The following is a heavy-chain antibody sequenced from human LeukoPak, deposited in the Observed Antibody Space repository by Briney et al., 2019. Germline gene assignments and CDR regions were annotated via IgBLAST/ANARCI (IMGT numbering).Heavy chain of an antibody. Sequence: SETLSLTCSVSGGSISSNYWSWIRQLPGKGLEWIGYIYYTGSTKYNPSLKSRVTISVDTSKNQFSLKLSSVTAADTAIYYCARLRNYGNSPNWFDPWGQGTLVTVSS. V-gene: IGHV4-59*01. J-gene: IGHJ5*02. D-gene: IGHD3-16*01. CDR2: IYYTGST. CDR3: ARLRNYGNSPNWFDP. CDR1: GGSISSNY.